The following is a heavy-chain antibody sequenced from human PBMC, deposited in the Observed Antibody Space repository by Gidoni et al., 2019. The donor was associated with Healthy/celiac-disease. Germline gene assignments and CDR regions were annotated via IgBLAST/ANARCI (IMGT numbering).Heavy chain of an antibody. V-gene: IGHV3-21*01. CDR1: GFTFSSYS. J-gene: IGHJ6*02. D-gene: IGHD2-2*01. Sequence: EVQLVESGGGLVKPGGSLRLSCAASGFTFSSYSMNWVRQAPGKGLEWVSSISSSSSYIYYADSVKGRFTISRDNAKNSLYLQMNSLRAEDTAVYYCARDYEDIVVVPAANYYYYYGMDVWGQGTTVTVSS. CDR2: ISSSSSYI. CDR3: ARDYEDIVVVPAANYYYYYGMDV.